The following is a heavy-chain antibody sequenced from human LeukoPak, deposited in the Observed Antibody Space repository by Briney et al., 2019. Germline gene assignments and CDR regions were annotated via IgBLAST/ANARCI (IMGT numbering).Heavy chain of an antibody. CDR2: INPSGGST. D-gene: IGHD2-8*01. V-gene: IGHV1-46*01. CDR1: GYNFISYY. J-gene: IGHJ6*02. CDR3: AREDVVLVDAVRYYYYGMDV. Sequence: GASVKVSCKASGYNFISYYMHWVRRAPGQGLEWMGIINPSGGSTSYAQKFQDRVTMTRDTSTSTVYVELSSLKSEDTAVYYCAREDVVLVDAVRYYYYGMDVWGQGTTVTVSS.